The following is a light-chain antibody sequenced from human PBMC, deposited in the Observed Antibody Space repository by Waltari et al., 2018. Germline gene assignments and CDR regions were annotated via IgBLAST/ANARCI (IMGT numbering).Light chain of an antibody. V-gene: IGLV1-44*01. J-gene: IGLJ1*01. Sequence: HSVLPPLPSASGTPAPRVPISCSGRSPHIVSTPANWFQQLPGTAPKLLIFRNNQRPSGVPDRFSGSKCGTSASLAISGLQSEDEADYYCAAWDDSLNGSYVFGTGTKVTVL. CDR1: SPHIVSTP. CDR2: RNN. CDR3: AAWDDSLNGSYV.